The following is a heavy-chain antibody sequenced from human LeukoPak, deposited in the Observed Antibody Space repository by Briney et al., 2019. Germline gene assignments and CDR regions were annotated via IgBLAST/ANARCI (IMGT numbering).Heavy chain of an antibody. D-gene: IGHD5-18*01. J-gene: IGHJ4*01. CDR2: IDHSGST. Sequence: SETLSLTCTVSGGSIGSSRYYWGWIRQPPGKGLEWIGSIDHSGSTYYNPSLKSRITISVDTSKNHFSLKLSFVTAEDTAVYYCARVDSTYGYAGENYFYPWGQGTLVTVSS. V-gene: IGHV4-39*02. CDR3: ARVDSTYGYAGENYFYP. CDR1: GGSIGSSRYY.